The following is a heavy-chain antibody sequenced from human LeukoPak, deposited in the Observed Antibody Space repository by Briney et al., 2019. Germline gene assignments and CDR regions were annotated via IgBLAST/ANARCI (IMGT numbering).Heavy chain of an antibody. CDR1: GGSISTAHW. CDR2: TYHRGNS. V-gene: IGHV4-4*02. CDR3: ATTSYYYDSPDY. D-gene: IGHD3-22*01. J-gene: IGHJ4*02. Sequence: SETLSLTCAVSGGSISTAHWWNWVRQSPGKGLEWIGETYHRGNSNYNPSLKSRVSISVDTSKNQFSLKVTSLTAADTAVYYCATTSYYYDSPDYWGQGTLVTVSS.